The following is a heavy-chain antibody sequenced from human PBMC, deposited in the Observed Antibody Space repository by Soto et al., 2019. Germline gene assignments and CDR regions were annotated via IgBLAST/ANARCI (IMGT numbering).Heavy chain of an antibody. Sequence: GGSLGLSCTGSGFTFGDYAMSWFRQAPGKGLEWVGFIRNKAYGGTTQYAASVKDRFTISRDDSKSIAYLQMNSLKTEDTAVYYCTRGTITVFGVALFDIWGQGTMVTVSS. CDR3: TRGTITVFGVALFDI. CDR2: IRNKAYGGTT. D-gene: IGHD3-3*01. J-gene: IGHJ3*02. CDR1: GFTFGDYA. V-gene: IGHV3-49*03.